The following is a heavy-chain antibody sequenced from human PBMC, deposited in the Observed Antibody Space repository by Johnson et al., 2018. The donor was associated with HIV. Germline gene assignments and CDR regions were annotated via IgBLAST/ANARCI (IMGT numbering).Heavy chain of an antibody. CDR3: ARRADAFDI. V-gene: IGHV3-30*04. CDR1: RFTFSSYA. CDR2: ISYDGSDK. J-gene: IGHJ3*02. Sequence: VQLVESGGGLVQPGGFLRLSCAASRFTFSSYAMHWVRQAPGKGLEWVAVISYDGSDKYYADSVKGRFTISRDSSKNTLYLQMNSLRAGDTAVYYCARRADAFDIWGQGTMVTVSS.